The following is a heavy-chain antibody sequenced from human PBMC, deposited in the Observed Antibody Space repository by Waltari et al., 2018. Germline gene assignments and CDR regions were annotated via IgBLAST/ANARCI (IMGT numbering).Heavy chain of an antibody. CDR1: GFTVSSNY. J-gene: IGHJ4*02. CDR2: IYSGGRT. Sequence: EVQLVESGGGLIQPGGSLRLSCAASGFTVSSNYMSWVRRAPGKGLEGVSVIYSGGRTYYADSVKCRFTISRDNSKNTLYLQRNSLRAEDTAVYYCAGRGYSYGTVEFEYWGQGTLVTVSS. CDR3: AGRGYSYGTVEFEY. D-gene: IGHD5-18*01. V-gene: IGHV3-53*01.